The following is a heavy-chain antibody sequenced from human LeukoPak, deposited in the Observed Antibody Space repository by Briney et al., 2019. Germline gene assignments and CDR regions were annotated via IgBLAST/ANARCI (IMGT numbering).Heavy chain of an antibody. Sequence: LXLSXXAXGFNFXXHAMSWVRQTPGKXLEWVSAISGGGDITYYADSVKGRFTISRDNSKDTLFLQMHSLRPGDTAVYYCVREDTPATANYWGQGTLVTISS. V-gene: IGHV3-23*01. D-gene: IGHD2-21*02. CDR3: VREDTPATANY. J-gene: IGHJ4*02. CDR1: GFNFXXHA. CDR2: ISGGGDIT.